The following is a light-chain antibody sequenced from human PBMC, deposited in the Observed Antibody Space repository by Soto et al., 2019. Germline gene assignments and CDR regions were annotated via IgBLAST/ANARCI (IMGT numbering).Light chain of an antibody. Sequence: IGMTQSPGTLSLSPGDRATLSCRASQSVSRSYLGWYQQKPGQAPRLLMYGASIRAAGVPDRFSGSGYEREFTLTIVRVELEDFAVYYCQLDAILPLEFAGGTKVDIK. J-gene: IGKJ4*02. V-gene: IGKV3-20*01. CDR2: GAS. CDR3: QLDAILPLE. CDR1: QSVSRSY.